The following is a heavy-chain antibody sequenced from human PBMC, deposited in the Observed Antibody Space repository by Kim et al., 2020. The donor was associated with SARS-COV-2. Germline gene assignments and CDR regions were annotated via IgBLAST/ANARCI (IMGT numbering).Heavy chain of an antibody. CDR3: ASIVVPPLTWSAFDI. D-gene: IGHD3-22*01. J-gene: IGHJ3*02. Sequence: GESLKISCKGSGYSFTSYWIGWVRQMPGKGLEWMGIIYPGDSDTRYSPSFQGQVTISADKSISTAYLQWSSLKASDTAMYYCASIVVPPLTWSAFDIWGQGTMVTVSS. V-gene: IGHV5-51*01. CDR2: IYPGDSDT. CDR1: GYSFTSYW.